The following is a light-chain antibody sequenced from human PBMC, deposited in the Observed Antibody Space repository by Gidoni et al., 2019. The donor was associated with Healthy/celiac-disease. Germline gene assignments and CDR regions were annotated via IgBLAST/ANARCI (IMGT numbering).Light chain of an antibody. V-gene: IGKV1-5*03. CDR2: KAA. CDR1: QSISSW. CDR3: QQYNSYRWT. J-gene: IGKJ1*01. Sequence: DIQMTQSPSTLSASVGDRVTITCRASQSISSWLAWYQQKPVKAPKLLIYKAASLESGVPSRFSGSGSGTEFTLTSSSLQPDDFATYYCQQYNSYRWTFGQGTKVEIK.